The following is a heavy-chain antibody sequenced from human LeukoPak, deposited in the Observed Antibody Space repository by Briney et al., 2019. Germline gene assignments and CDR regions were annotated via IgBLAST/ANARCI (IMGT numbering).Heavy chain of an antibody. J-gene: IGHJ3*02. Sequence: GESLKISCKGSGYSFNNYWIGWVRPMPGKGLEWMGIIYPGDSDTRYTPSFQGQVTISADKSISIAYLQWSSLKASDTAIYYCARRYYDSSGANAFDIWGQGTMLTVSS. CDR3: ARRYYDSSGANAFDI. CDR1: GYSFNNYW. CDR2: IYPGDSDT. V-gene: IGHV5-51*01. D-gene: IGHD3-22*01.